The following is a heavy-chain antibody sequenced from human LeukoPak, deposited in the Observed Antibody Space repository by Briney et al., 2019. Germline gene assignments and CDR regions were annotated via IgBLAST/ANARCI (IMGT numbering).Heavy chain of an antibody. Sequence: GGSLRLSCAASGFTFSSYAMSWVRQAPGKGLEWVSAISGSGGSTYYADSVKGRFTISRDNPKNTLYLQMNSLRAEDTAVYYCAKDMVRGVIITTGTVDYWGQGTLVTVSS. CDR2: ISGSGGST. V-gene: IGHV3-23*01. J-gene: IGHJ4*02. CDR1: GFTFSSYA. CDR3: AKDMVRGVIITTGTVDY. D-gene: IGHD3-10*01.